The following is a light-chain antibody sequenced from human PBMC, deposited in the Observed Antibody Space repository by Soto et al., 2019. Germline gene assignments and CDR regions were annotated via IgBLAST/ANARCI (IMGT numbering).Light chain of an antibody. CDR1: QSVSSSY. Sequence: EIVLTQSPGTLSLSPGERATLSCRASQSVSSSYLAWYQQKPGQAPRLLIYGASSRATGIPDRFSGSGSGTDFTLTISRLEPEDFAVHYCQQTRAFGQGTKLEIK. J-gene: IGKJ2*01. CDR2: GAS. CDR3: QQTRA. V-gene: IGKV3-20*01.